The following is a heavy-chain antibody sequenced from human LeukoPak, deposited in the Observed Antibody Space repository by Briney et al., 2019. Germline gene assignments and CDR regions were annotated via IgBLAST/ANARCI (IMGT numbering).Heavy chain of an antibody. CDR2: IIPIFGTA. CDR3: ARDTFAIAAATYFQH. V-gene: IGHV1-69*05. D-gene: IGHD6-13*01. CDR1: GGTFSSYA. Sequence: ASVKVSCKASGGTFSSYAISWVRQAPGQGLEWMGGIIPIFGTANYAQKLQGRVTMTTDTSTSTAYMELRSLRSDDTAVYYCARDTFAIAAATYFQHWGQGTLVTVSS. J-gene: IGHJ1*01.